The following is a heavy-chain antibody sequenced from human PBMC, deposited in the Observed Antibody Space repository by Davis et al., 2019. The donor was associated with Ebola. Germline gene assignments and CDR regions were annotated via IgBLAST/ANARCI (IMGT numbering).Heavy chain of an antibody. CDR1: GFTFSSYA. V-gene: IGHV3-23*01. CDR2: ISGSGGST. J-gene: IGHJ3*02. D-gene: IGHD3-3*01. CDR3: AKDKNYDFWSGYPHDAFDI. Sequence: PGGSLRLSCAASGFTFSSYAMSWVRQAPGKGLEWVSAISGSGGSTYYADSVKGRFTIFRDNSKNTLYLQMNSLRDEDTAIYYCAKDKNYDFWSGYPHDAFDIWGQGTMVTVSS.